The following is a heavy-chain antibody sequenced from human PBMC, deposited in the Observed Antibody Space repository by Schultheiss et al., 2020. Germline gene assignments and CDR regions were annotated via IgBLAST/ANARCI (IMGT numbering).Heavy chain of an antibody. CDR2: ISYDGSNK. CDR1: GFTFSSYG. V-gene: IGHV3-30*18. CDR3: AKTGPVAVRMYYFDY. Sequence: GGSLRLSCAASGFTFSSYGMHWVRQAPGKGLEWVAVISYDGSNKYYADSVKGRFTISRDNSKNTLYLQMNSLRAEDTAVYYCAKTGPVAVRMYYFDYWGQGTLVNVYS. J-gene: IGHJ4*02. D-gene: IGHD6-6*01.